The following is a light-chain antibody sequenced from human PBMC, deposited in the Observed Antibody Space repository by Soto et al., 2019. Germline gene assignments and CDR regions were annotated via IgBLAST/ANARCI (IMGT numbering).Light chain of an antibody. Sequence: QSVLTQPASVSGSPGQSITISCAGTRSDIGASNSVSWYQHLPGRPPTLIIYEVSKRPSGVPDRFSGSKSGNTASLTVSGLQAEDEADYYCSSYGGSNNLIFGGGTKLTVL. CDR1: RSDIGASNS. J-gene: IGLJ2*01. CDR2: EVS. V-gene: IGLV2-8*01. CDR3: SSYGGSNNLI.